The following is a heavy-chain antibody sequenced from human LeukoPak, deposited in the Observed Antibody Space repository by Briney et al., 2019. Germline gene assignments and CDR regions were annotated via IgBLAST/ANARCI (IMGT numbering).Heavy chain of an antibody. CDR3: AREESIGSNQFLHDY. D-gene: IGHD1-26*01. CDR2: IYYSGST. Sequence: PSETLSLTCTVSGGSISNYYWSWIRQPPGKGLEWIGFIYYSGSTNYNPSLKSRVTISVDTSKNQFSLKVRSVTPADTAVYYCAREESIGSNQFLHDYWGQGTLVTVSS. V-gene: IGHV4-59*01. J-gene: IGHJ4*02. CDR1: GGSISNYY.